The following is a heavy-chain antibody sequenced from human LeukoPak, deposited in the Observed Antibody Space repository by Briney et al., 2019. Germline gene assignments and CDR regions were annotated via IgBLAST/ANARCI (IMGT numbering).Heavy chain of an antibody. J-gene: IGHJ1*01. CDR3: ARGPDLYSSSWYESEYFQH. V-gene: IGHV4-4*02. CDR1: RDSISSNNW. Sequence: SETLSLTCAVSRDSISSNNWWSWLRQPPWKGLEWNGEIYHSRSTNYNPSLKSRVTISVGRSKNQFSLKLNSVTAADTAVYYCARGPDLYSSSWYESEYFQHWGQGTLVTVSS. D-gene: IGHD6-13*01. CDR2: IYHSRST.